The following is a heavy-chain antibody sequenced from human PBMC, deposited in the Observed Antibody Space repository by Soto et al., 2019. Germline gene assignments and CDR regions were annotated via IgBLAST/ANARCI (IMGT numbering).Heavy chain of an antibody. D-gene: IGHD3-3*01. J-gene: IGHJ5*02. Sequence: SVKFSCKASGGTFSSYAISWVRQAPGQGLEWMGGIIPIFGTANYAQKFQGRVTITADESTRTAYMELSSLRSEDTAVYYCARDIFGVVLRSDPWGQGTLVNLSS. V-gene: IGHV1-69*13. CDR2: IIPIFGTA. CDR3: ARDIFGVVLRSDP. CDR1: GGTFSSYA.